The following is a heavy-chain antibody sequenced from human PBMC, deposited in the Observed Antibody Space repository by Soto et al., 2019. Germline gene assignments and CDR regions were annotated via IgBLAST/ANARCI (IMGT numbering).Heavy chain of an antibody. Sequence: GGSLRLSCAASGFTFSNAWMSWVRQAPGKGLEWVGRIKSKTDGGTTDYAAPVKGRFTISRDDSKNTLYLQMNSLKTEDTAVYYCTTPIVVVPAGYYYYMDVWGKGTTVTSP. CDR2: IKSKTDGGTT. D-gene: IGHD2-2*01. CDR3: TTPIVVVPAGYYYYMDV. CDR1: GFTFSNAW. J-gene: IGHJ6*03. V-gene: IGHV3-15*01.